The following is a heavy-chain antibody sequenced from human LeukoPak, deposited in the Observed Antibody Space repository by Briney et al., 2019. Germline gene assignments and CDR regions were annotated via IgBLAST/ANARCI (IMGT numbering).Heavy chain of an antibody. CDR3: ARVFYHDSSPYLARSIPTIDY. CDR2: INPSGGST. CDR1: GYTFTSYY. V-gene: IGHV1-46*01. Sequence: GASVKVSCKASGYTFTSYYMHWVRQAPGQGLEWMGIINPSGGSTSYAQKFQGRVTMTRDTSTSTVYMELSSLRSEDTAVYFCARVFYHDSSPYLARSIPTIDYWGQGTLVTVSS. J-gene: IGHJ4*02. D-gene: IGHD3-22*01.